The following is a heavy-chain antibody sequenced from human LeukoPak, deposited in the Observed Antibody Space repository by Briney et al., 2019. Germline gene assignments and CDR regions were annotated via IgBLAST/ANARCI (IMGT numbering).Heavy chain of an antibody. CDR2: IYTSGST. V-gene: IGHV4-61*02. J-gene: IGHJ6*03. D-gene: IGHD6-13*01. Sequence: PSETLSLTCTVSGGSISSGSYYWSWIRQPAGKGLEWIGRIYTSGSTNYNPSLKSRVTISVDTSKNQFSLQLNSVTPEDTAVYYCAREGVAQQLVSAGLYYYYYMDVWGKGTTVTVSS. CDR3: AREGVAQQLVSAGLYYYYYMDV. CDR1: GGSISSGSYY.